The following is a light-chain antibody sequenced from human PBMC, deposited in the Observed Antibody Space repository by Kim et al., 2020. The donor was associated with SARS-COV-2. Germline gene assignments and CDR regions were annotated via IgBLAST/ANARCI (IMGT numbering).Light chain of an antibody. Sequence: GQRITISCTGSSSDVGTYYVVWYQQHPRRPPKVLIYKNNQRPSGVADRFSAGKSGTTASLVISGVRSEEEADYYCAAWDNSLIGVVFGGGTQLTVL. V-gene: IGLV1-47*01. CDR1: SSDVGTYY. CDR3: AAWDNSLIGVV. CDR2: KNN. J-gene: IGLJ2*01.